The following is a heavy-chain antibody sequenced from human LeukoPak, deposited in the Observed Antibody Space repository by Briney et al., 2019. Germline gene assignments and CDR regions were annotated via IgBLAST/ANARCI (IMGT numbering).Heavy chain of an antibody. V-gene: IGHV4-30-2*01. CDR2: IYHSGST. Sequence: SETLSLTCTVSGGSISSGGYYWSWIRQPPGKGLEWIGCIYHSGSTYYNPSLRSRVTISVDRPKNQFSLKLSSVTAADTAVYYCAREAARETFDPWGQGTLVTVSS. D-gene: IGHD6-6*01. CDR1: GGSISSGGYY. CDR3: AREAARETFDP. J-gene: IGHJ5*02.